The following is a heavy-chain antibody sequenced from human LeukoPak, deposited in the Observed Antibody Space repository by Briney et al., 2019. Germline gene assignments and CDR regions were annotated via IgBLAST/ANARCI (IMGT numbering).Heavy chain of an antibody. J-gene: IGHJ6*03. Sequence: SVKVSCKASGGTFSSYAISWVRQAPGQGLEWMGGIIPIFGTANYAQKFQGRVTITADESTSTAHMELSSLRSEDTAVYYCARGPSGAHNYYMDVWGKGTTVTVSS. V-gene: IGHV1-69*01. CDR3: ARGPSGAHNYYMDV. CDR2: IIPIFGTA. D-gene: IGHD1-26*01. CDR1: GGTFSSYA.